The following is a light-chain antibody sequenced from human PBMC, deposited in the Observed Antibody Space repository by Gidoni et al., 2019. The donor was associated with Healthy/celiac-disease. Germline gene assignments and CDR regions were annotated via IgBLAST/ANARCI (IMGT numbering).Light chain of an antibody. CDR2: DAS. CDR3: QQRSNSYT. J-gene: IGKJ2*01. V-gene: IGKV3-11*01. CDR1: QSVSSY. Sequence: IVLTQSPATLSLSPWERATLSCRASQSVSSYLAWYQQKPGQAPRLLIYDASNRATGIPARFSGSGSGTDFTLTISSLEPEDFAVYYCQQRSNSYTFXQXTKLEIK.